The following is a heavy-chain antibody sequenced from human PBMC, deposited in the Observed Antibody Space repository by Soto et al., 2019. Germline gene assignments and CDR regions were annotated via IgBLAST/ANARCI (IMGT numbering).Heavy chain of an antibody. CDR3: AGQRFIAVAGKGLFDY. CDR2: IYYSGST. CDR1: GGSISSSSYY. Sequence: QLQLQESGPGLVRPSETLSLTCTVSGGSISSSSYYWGWIRQPPGKGLEWIGSIYYSGSTYYNPSLKSRVTISVDTSKNQFSLKLSSVTAADTAVYYCAGQRFIAVAGKGLFDYWGQGTLVTVSS. V-gene: IGHV4-39*01. J-gene: IGHJ4*02. D-gene: IGHD6-19*01.